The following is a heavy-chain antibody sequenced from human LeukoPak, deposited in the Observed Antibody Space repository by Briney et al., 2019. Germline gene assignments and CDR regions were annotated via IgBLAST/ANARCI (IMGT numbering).Heavy chain of an antibody. CDR1: GYSISSTNW. CDR3: ARIFLGYASGWYFDY. CDR2: IYYSGNS. Sequence: MASETLSLTCAVSGYSISSTNWWGWIRQPPGKGLEWIGYIYYSGNSNYNPSLKSRVTMSVDTSKNQFSLNLSSVTALDTAVYYCARIFLGYASGWYFDYWGQGTLVTVSS. J-gene: IGHJ4*02. D-gene: IGHD6-19*01. V-gene: IGHV4-28*06.